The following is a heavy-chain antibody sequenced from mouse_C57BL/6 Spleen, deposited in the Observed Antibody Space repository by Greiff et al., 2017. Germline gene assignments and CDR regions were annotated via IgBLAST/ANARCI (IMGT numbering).Heavy chain of an antibody. V-gene: IGHV1-82*01. CDR2: IYPGDGDT. J-gene: IGHJ2*01. CDR3: ARDGFDY. Sequence: VQLQQSGPELVKPGASVKISCKASGYAFSSSWMNWVKQRPGKGLEWIGRIYPGDGDTNYNGKFKGKATLTADKSYNTAYMQLSSLTSEDSAVYFCARDGFDYWGQGTTLTVSS. D-gene: IGHD1-1*01. CDR1: GYAFSSSW.